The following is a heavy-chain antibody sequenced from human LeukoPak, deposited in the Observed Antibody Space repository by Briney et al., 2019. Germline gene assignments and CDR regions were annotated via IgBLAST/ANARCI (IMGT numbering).Heavy chain of an antibody. J-gene: IGHJ4*02. D-gene: IGHD4-17*01. CDR1: GFTFSSYE. CDR3: ARETTVTTFLDY. V-gene: IGHV3-48*03. Sequence: TGGSLRLSCAASGFTFSSYEMNWVRQAPGKGLEWVSYISSSGSTIYYADSVKGRFTISRDNAKNSLYLQMNSLRAEDTAVYYCARETTVTTFLDYWGQGTLVTVSS. CDR2: ISSSGSTI.